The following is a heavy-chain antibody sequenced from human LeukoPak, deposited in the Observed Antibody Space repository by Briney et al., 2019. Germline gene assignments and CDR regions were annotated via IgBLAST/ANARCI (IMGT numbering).Heavy chain of an antibody. Sequence: ASVKVSCKASGYTFTSYAMHWVRQAPGQRLEWMGWINAGNGNTKYSQKFQGRVTITRDTSASTAYMELSSPRSEDTAVYYCARDRGGLLNWFDPWGQGTLVTVSS. CDR2: INAGNGNT. D-gene: IGHD3-16*01. CDR1: GYTFTSYA. CDR3: ARDRGGLLNWFDP. V-gene: IGHV1-3*01. J-gene: IGHJ5*02.